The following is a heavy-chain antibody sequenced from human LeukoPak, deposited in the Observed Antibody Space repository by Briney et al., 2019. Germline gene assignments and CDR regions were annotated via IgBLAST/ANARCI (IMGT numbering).Heavy chain of an antibody. J-gene: IGHJ6*02. D-gene: IGHD6-13*01. V-gene: IGHV5-51*01. CDR3: ARHGRGIAAAGTYYYYYGMDV. CDR2: IYPGDSDT. Sequence: GGSLRLSCAASGFTFSSYWIGWVRQMPGKGLEWMGIIYPGDSDTRYSPSFQGQVTISADKSISTAYLQWSSLKASDTAMYYCARHGRGIAAAGTYYYYYGMDVWGQGTTVTVSS. CDR1: GFTFSSYW.